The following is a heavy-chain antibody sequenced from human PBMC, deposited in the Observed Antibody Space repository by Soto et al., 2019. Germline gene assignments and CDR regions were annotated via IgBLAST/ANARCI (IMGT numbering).Heavy chain of an antibody. D-gene: IGHD6-19*01. V-gene: IGHV1-69*06. Sequence: GAPVKVSCKASGGTFSSYAISWVRQAPGQGLEWMGGIIPIFGTANYAQKFQGRVTITADKSTSTAYMELSSLRSEDTAVYYCARRQYAVVAGFPYYYYYGMDVWGQGTTVTVSS. CDR1: GGTFSSYA. J-gene: IGHJ6*02. CDR2: IIPIFGTA. CDR3: ARRQYAVVAGFPYYYYYGMDV.